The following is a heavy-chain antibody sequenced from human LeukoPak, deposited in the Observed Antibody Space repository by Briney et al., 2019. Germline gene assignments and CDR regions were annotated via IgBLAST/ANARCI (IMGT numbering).Heavy chain of an antibody. V-gene: IGHV4-39*02. CDR3: ARLRDGRWLLEY. J-gene: IGHJ4*02. Sequence: SETLSLTCTVSGDSISSSSYYWGWIRQPPGKGLEWIVSVYLSGSTYHTPSLKSRVTISVDTSNNRFSLKLNSVTAADTAVYYCARLRDGRWLLEYWGQGTLVTVSS. CDR1: GDSISSSSYY. CDR2: VYLSGST. D-gene: IGHD5-24*01.